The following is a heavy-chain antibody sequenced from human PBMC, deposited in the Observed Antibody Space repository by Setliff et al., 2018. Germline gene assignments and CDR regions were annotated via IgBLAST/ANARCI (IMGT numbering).Heavy chain of an antibody. D-gene: IGHD3-3*01. CDR2: ISAYNGNT. V-gene: IGHV1-18*01. CDR3: ARAQSWSGGPYYFDN. J-gene: IGHJ4*02. CDR1: GYTFTSYG. Sequence: GASVKVSCKASGYTFTSYGISWVRQAPGQGLEWMGWISAYNGNTNYAQKLQGRVTMTTDTSTSTAYMELSSLRFEDTAVYYCARAQSWSGGPYYFDNWGQGTLVTVSS.